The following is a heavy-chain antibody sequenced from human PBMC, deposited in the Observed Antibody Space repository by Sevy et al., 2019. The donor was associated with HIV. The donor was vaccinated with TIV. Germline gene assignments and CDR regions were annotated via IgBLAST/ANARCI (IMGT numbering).Heavy chain of an antibody. CDR2: IRSKAYGGTT. CDR3: TRELGRPALFDY. Sequence: GGSLRLSCTASGFTFGDYAMCWFRQAPGKGLEWVGFIRSKAYGGTTEYAASVKGRFTISRDDSKSIAYLQMNSLKTEDTAVYYRTRELGRPALFDYWGQGTLVTVSS. V-gene: IGHV3-49*03. CDR1: GFTFGDYA. D-gene: IGHD1-26*01. J-gene: IGHJ4*02.